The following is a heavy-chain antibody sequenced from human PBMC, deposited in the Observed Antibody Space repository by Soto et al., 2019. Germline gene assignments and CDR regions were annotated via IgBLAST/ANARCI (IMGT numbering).Heavy chain of an antibody. CDR3: AKSEDGSSAYVGYFDY. CDR1: GFTFSDYG. CDR2: ISYDGTTQ. J-gene: IGHJ4*02. V-gene: IGHV3-30*18. D-gene: IGHD6-19*01. Sequence: GGSLRLSCAASGFTFSDYGMHWVRQAPGKGPEWLAVISYDGTTQHCADSVKGRFTISRDNFKNTLHLQINRLRGEDTAVYYCAKSEDGSSAYVGYFDYWGQGTMVTVSS.